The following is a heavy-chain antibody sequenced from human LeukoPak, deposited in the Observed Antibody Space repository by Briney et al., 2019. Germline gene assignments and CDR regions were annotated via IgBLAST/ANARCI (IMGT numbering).Heavy chain of an antibody. Sequence: SETLSLTCSVSGYAISSGYHWGWIRQPPGKGLEWVGSIHRTGSTYYNPSLKSRVTISVDTSKNQVSLSVRSVTAADSAVYYCARDRDLENFGYWGQGTLVTVSS. CDR2: IHRTGST. CDR3: ARDRDLENFGY. CDR1: GYAISSGYH. D-gene: IGHD1-1*01. J-gene: IGHJ4*02. V-gene: IGHV4-38-2*02.